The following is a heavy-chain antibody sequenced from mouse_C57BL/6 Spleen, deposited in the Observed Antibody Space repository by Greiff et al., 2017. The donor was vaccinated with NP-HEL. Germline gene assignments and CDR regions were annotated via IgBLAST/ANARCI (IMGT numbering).Heavy chain of an antibody. CDR1: GYAFTSYW. CDR3: ARSGLSTVVAKYYFDY. V-gene: IGHV1-72*01. Sequence: QVQLQQSGPELVKPGASVKISCKASGYAFTSYWMHWVKQRPGRGLEWIGRIDPNSGGTKYNEKFKSKATLTVDKPSSTAYMQLSSLTSEDSAVYYCARSGLSTVVAKYYFDYWGQGTTLTVSS. J-gene: IGHJ2*01. D-gene: IGHD1-1*01. CDR2: IDPNSGGT.